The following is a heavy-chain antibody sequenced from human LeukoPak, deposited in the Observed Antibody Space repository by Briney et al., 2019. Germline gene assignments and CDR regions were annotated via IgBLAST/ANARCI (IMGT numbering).Heavy chain of an antibody. CDR1: GFTFSNNW. Sequence: GGSLRLSCAASGFTFSNNWMIWVRQAPGKGLEWVANIKEDGSAKYYVESVKGRFTISRDNAKNSLYLQMNSLRAEDTAVYYCARGGTQSPTDWGPGTLVTVSS. CDR3: ARGGTQSPTD. CDR2: IKEDGSAK. V-gene: IGHV3-7*01. J-gene: IGHJ4*02.